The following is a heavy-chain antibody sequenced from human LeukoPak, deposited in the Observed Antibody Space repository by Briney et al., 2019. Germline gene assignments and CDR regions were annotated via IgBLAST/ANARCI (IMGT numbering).Heavy chain of an antibody. J-gene: IGHJ4*02. D-gene: IGHD5-24*01. Sequence: QAGRSLRLSCAASGFTFDDYAMHWVRQAPGKGLEWVSGISWNSGSIGYADSVKGRFTISRDNAKDSLYLQMNSLRAEDTALYYCAKDRRDGYNSGGFDYWGQGTLVTVSS. CDR1: GFTFDDYA. CDR2: ISWNSGSI. CDR3: AKDRRDGYNSGGFDY. V-gene: IGHV3-9*01.